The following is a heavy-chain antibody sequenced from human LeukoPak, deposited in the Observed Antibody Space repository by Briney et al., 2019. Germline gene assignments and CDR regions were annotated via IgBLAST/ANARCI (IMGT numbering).Heavy chain of an antibody. J-gene: IGHJ4*02. CDR2: IKQDGSEK. CDR3: AREPNIAFVSHFDY. CDR1: GFTFSSHW. Sequence: GGSLRLSCAASGFTFSSHWMSWVRQAPGKGLEWVANIKQDGSEKYYVDSVKGRFTISRDNAKNSLYLQMNSLRADDTAVYYCAREPNIAFVSHFDYWGQGTLVTVSS. D-gene: IGHD2/OR15-2a*01. V-gene: IGHV3-7*01.